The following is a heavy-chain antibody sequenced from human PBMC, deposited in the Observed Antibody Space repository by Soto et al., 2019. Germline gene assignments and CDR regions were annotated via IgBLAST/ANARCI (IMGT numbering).Heavy chain of an antibody. CDR1: GGSISSSNW. CDR2: IYHSGST. Sequence: PSETLSLTCAVSGGSISSSNWWSWVRQPPGKGLEWIGEIYHSGSTNYNPSLKSRVTISVDKSKNQFSLKLSSVTAADTAVYYCARVGNYDFWSGYYPDYYYYGMDVWGQGTTVTVPS. D-gene: IGHD3-3*01. J-gene: IGHJ6*02. CDR3: ARVGNYDFWSGYYPDYYYYGMDV. V-gene: IGHV4-4*02.